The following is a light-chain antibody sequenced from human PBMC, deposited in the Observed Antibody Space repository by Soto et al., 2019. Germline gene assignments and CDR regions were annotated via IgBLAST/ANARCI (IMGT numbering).Light chain of an antibody. Sequence: EILLPKSQVTLSLSPGESANLSCRASQSVSSYLAWYQQKPGQAHRLLIYDASSRATGIPDRFSGSGSGTDFTLTISRLEPEDFAVYYCQQYGSSPITGGQGPQRELK. CDR1: QSVSSY. J-gene: IGKJ5*01. CDR2: DAS. V-gene: IGKV3-20*01. CDR3: QQYGSSPIT.